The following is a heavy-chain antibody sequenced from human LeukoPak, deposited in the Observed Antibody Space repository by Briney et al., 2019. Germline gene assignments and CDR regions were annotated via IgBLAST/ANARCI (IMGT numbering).Heavy chain of an antibody. Sequence: PGGSLRLSCAASGFTFSNHWMSWVRQASGKGLEWVANIQQDGTGKYYVDSVKGRFTISRDNAKNSLYLQMNSLRVEDTAVYYCATYQLLYRGWDYWGQGTLVTVSS. CDR1: GFTFSNHW. CDR2: IQQDGTGK. V-gene: IGHV3-7*01. D-gene: IGHD2-2*02. J-gene: IGHJ4*02. CDR3: ATYQLLYRGWDY.